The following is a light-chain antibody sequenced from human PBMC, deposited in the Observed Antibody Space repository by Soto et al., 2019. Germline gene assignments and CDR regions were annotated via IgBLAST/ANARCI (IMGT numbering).Light chain of an antibody. Sequence: DIQMTQSPSTLSASVGDRVTITCRASQSISSWLAWYQQKPGKAPKLQIYKASSLESGVPSRFSGSGSGTEFTLTISSLQPDDFAIYYCQQYKSFSLTFGGGTKVEIK. CDR1: QSISSW. V-gene: IGKV1-5*03. J-gene: IGKJ4*01. CDR2: KAS. CDR3: QQYKSFSLT.